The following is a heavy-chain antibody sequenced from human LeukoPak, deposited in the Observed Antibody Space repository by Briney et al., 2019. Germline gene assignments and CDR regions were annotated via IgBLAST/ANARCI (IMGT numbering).Heavy chain of an antibody. CDR2: IIPIFGTA. Sequence: GASVKVPCKASGGTFSSYAISWVRQAPGQGLEWMGGIIPIFGTANYAQKFQGRVTITADKPTSTAYMELSSLRSEDTAVYYCARDPHLYCSSTSCYFNDYWGQGTLVTVSS. CDR3: ARDPHLYCSSTSCYFNDY. CDR1: GGTFSSYA. J-gene: IGHJ4*02. V-gene: IGHV1-69*06. D-gene: IGHD2-2*01.